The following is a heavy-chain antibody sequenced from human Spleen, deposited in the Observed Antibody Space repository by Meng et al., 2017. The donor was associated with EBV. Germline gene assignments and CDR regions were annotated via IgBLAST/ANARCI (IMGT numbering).Heavy chain of an antibody. D-gene: IGHD2-2*01. V-gene: IGHV4-4*02. J-gene: IGHJ2*01. CDR2: VYYSGST. Sequence: QVELEESGPGMVKPSGTLSLTCSVSGCSFNFSHWWSWVRQPPGKGLEWIGEVYYSGSTNYNPSLKSRVNMFLDKSKNQFSLQLDSVTAADTALYFCARGDVVVFPAALGKFDLWGRGTLVTVSS. CDR3: ARGDVVVFPAALGKFDL. CDR1: GCSFNFSHW.